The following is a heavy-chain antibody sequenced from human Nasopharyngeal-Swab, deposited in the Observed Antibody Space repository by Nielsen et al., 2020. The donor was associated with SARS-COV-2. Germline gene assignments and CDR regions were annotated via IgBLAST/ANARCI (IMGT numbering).Heavy chain of an antibody. CDR2: ISGSGGST. D-gene: IGHD3-3*01. V-gene: IGHV3-23*01. Sequence: VRQAPGKGLEWVSAISGSGGSTYHADSVKGRFTISRDNSKNTLYLQMNSLRAEDTAVYYCAKVRFLEWLLRFDPWGQGTLVTVSS. J-gene: IGHJ5*02. CDR3: AKVRFLEWLLRFDP.